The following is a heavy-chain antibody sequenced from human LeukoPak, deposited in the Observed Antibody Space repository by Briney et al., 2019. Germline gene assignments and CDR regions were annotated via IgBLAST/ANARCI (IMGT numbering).Heavy chain of an antibody. V-gene: IGHV4-39*07. CDR3: AVQRTLWQQVLDH. J-gene: IGHJ4*02. CDR1: SGSISTISYY. CDR2: IYYSGST. D-gene: IGHD6-13*01. Sequence: SETLSLTCTVSSGSISTISYYWVWIRQSPGKGLEWIGTIYYSGSTYYTPSLKSRVTISVDTSKNQFSLKLSSVTAADTAVYYCAVQRTLWQQVLDHWGQGTLVTVSS.